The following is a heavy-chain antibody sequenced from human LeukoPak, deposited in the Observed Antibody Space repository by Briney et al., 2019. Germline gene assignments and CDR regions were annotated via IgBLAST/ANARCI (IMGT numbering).Heavy chain of an antibody. CDR3: AKGLPVSDFWSGNGYYYGMDV. D-gene: IGHD3-3*01. V-gene: IGHV3-23*01. CDR1: EFAFSGYA. CDR2: ITENGDRS. J-gene: IGHJ6*02. Sequence: GGSLRLSCAASEFAFSGYAMSWVRQAPGKGPEWVSTITENGDRSYYTDSVKGRFTISRDISKNTLYLQMNRLRAEDTAVYYCAKGLPVSDFWSGNGYYYGMDVWGQGTTVTVS.